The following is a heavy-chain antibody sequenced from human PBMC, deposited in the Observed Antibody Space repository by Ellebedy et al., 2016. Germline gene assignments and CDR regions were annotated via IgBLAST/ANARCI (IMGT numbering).Heavy chain of an antibody. D-gene: IGHD3-10*01. Sequence: ASVKVSXXASGYTLTGYPIHWVRQVPGQRFEWMGWIDGGSGKTKYSEKFQGRVTITRDTSASRVYLDLSSLRPEDTAVYYCARGKGLQLWFIYYFDYWGQGTQVTVSS. CDR1: GYTLTGYP. V-gene: IGHV1-3*01. CDR2: IDGGSGKT. J-gene: IGHJ4*02. CDR3: ARGKGLQLWFIYYFDY.